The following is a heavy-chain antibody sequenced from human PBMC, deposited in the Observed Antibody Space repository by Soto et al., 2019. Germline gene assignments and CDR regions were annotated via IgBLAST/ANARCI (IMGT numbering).Heavy chain of an antibody. D-gene: IGHD3-3*01. CDR1: GFTFSSYW. J-gene: IGHJ4*02. CDR2: IKGDGITT. CDR3: ASGAFGAYYFDY. V-gene: IGHV3-74*01. Sequence: EVQLVESGGGLVQPWGSLRLSCAASGFTFSSYWIHWVRQAPGKGLVWVSRIKGDGITTNYADSVKGRVTISRDNAKNTVYLQVNSLRAEDTAVYYCASGAFGAYYFDYWGQGTLVTVSS.